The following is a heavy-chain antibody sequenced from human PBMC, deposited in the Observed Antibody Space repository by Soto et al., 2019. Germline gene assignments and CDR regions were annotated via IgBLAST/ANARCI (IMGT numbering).Heavy chain of an antibody. J-gene: IGHJ4*02. CDR2: MYHNGNT. V-gene: IGHV4-4*02. D-gene: IGHD2-15*01. Sequence: SETLSLTCGVSGGSITNKNWWSWVRQPPGKGLEWIGEMYHNGNTNYNPSLKSRVTISLDKSKNQLSLKLSSVTAADTAVYYCARVVIAADYYFDYWGPGTLVTVS. CDR1: GGSITNKNW. CDR3: ARVVIAADYYFDY.